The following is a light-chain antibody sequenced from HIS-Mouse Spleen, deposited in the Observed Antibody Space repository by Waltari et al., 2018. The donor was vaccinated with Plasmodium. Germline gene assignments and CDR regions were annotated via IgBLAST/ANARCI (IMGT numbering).Light chain of an antibody. J-gene: IGLJ3*02. Sequence: QSALTQPASVSGSPGQSITISCTGTSSDVGSYNLVSWYQQHPGKAPKIMIYAGSKRPSGVSNRFSGSKSGNTASLTISGLQAEDEADYYCCSYAGSSTFVFGGGTKLTVL. V-gene: IGLV2-23*03. CDR3: CSYAGSSTFV. CDR1: SSDVGSYNL. CDR2: AGS.